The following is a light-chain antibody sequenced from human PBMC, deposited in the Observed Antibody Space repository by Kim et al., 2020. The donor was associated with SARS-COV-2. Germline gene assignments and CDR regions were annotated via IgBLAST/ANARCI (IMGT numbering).Light chain of an antibody. CDR1: KLGDKY. J-gene: IGLJ2*01. Sequence: SYELTQPPSVSVSPGQTASITCSGDKLGDKYACWYQQKPGQSPVLVIYQDSKRPSGIPERFSGSNSGYTATLTISGTQAMDEADYYCQAWDRTTVVFGGGTQLTVL. CDR3: QAWDRTTVV. CDR2: QDS. V-gene: IGLV3-1*01.